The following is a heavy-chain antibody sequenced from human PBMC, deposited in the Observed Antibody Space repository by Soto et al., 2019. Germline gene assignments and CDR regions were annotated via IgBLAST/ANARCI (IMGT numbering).Heavy chain of an antibody. CDR3: TRVLGYTFEPGKTRYYAMDV. D-gene: IGHD5-18*01. V-gene: IGHV1-69*01. J-gene: IGHJ6*02. CDR2: LIPVFGSP. Sequence: QVQLVQSGAEVKKPGSSVTVSCKTSGGTFSKDAINWVRQAPGQGLEWMGLLIPVFGSPIYAQKFQGRIRITAAESTSTAFIDLSSLRSEDTPVYYCTRVLGYTFEPGKTRYYAMDVWGQGTTVSVSS. CDR1: GGTFSKDA.